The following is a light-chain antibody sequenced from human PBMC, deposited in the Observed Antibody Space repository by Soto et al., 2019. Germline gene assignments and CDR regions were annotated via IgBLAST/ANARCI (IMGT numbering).Light chain of an antibody. Sequence: QSVLTQPAAVSGSPGQSITISCTGTSSDINSYNYVSWYQQHPGKAPKLLIYEVSNRPSGVSNRFSGSKSGYTASLTISGLQTEDEADYYCSSYTSSSTLVFGGGTQLTVL. J-gene: IGLJ2*01. CDR2: EVS. CDR3: SSYTSSSTLV. CDR1: SSDINSYNY. V-gene: IGLV2-14*01.